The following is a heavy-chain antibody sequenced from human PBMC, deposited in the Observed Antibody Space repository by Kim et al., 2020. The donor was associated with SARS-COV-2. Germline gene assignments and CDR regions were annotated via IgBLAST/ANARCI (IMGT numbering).Heavy chain of an antibody. CDR2: IYYSGST. Sequence: SETLSLTCTVSGGSISSYYWSWIRQPPGKGLEWIGYIYYSGSTNYNPSLKSRVTISVDTSKNQFSLKLSSVTAADTAVYYCARLVYDSSGYYQDPDAFDIWGQGTMVTVSS. D-gene: IGHD3-22*01. CDR1: GGSISSYY. J-gene: IGHJ3*02. CDR3: ARLVYDSSGYYQDPDAFDI. V-gene: IGHV4-59*08.